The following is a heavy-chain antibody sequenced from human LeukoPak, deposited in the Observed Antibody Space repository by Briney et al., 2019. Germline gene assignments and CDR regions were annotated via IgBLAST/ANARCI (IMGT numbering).Heavy chain of an antibody. Sequence: ASVKVSCKASGYTFTGYYMHWVRQAPGQGLEWMGWINAYSGVTNYAQKLQGRVTMTTDTSTSTAYMELRSLRSDDTAVYYCARVDILNGYYYFDYWGQGTLVTVSS. CDR1: GYTFTGYY. CDR2: INAYSGVT. J-gene: IGHJ4*02. CDR3: ARVDILNGYYYFDY. D-gene: IGHD3-9*01. V-gene: IGHV1-2*02.